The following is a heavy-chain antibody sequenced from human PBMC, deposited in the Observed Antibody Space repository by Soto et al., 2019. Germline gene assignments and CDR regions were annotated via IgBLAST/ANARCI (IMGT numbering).Heavy chain of an antibody. D-gene: IGHD3-3*01. Sequence: GGSLRLSCAASGFTFSNAWMSWVRQAPGKGLEWVGRIKSKTDGGTTDYAAPVKGRFTISRDDSKNTLYLQMNSLKTEGTAVYYCTGVVNPYYYYGMDVWGQGTTVTVSS. CDR2: IKSKTDGGTT. CDR3: TGVVNPYYYYGMDV. V-gene: IGHV3-15*01. J-gene: IGHJ6*02. CDR1: GFTFSNAW.